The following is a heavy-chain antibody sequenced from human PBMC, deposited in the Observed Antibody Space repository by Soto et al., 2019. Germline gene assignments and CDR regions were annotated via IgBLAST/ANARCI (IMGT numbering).Heavy chain of an antibody. Sequence: ASVKVSCKASGYRFTSYGIGWVRQAPGQGLEWMGWINAYNGNTNYAQNLQGRVTLTTDTSTSTAYMELRSLRSNDTAVYYCAMVDVYVAPSPQDVWGQGTTVTVSS. CDR3: AMVDVYVAPSPQDV. CDR2: INAYNGNT. V-gene: IGHV1-18*01. J-gene: IGHJ6*02. D-gene: IGHD3-16*01. CDR1: GYRFTSYG.